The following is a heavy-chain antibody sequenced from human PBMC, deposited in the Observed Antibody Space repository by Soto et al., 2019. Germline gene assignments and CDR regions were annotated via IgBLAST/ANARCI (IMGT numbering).Heavy chain of an antibody. Sequence: SETLSLTCAVYGGSFSGYYWSWIRQPPGKGLEWIGEINHSGSTNYNPSLKSRVTISVDTSKNQFSLKLSSVTAADTAVYYCARGGTIFGVLHYYYYGMDVWGQGTTVTVSS. V-gene: IGHV4-34*01. CDR2: INHSGST. J-gene: IGHJ6*02. CDR3: ARGGTIFGVLHYYYYGMDV. CDR1: GGSFSGYY. D-gene: IGHD3-3*01.